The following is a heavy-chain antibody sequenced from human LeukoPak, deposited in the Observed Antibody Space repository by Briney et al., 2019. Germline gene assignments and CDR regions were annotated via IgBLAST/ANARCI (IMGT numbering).Heavy chain of an antibody. CDR2: IYSGGST. CDR1: GFTVSSNY. V-gene: IGHV3-53*01. Sequence: PGGSLRLSCAASGFTVSSNYMSWVRQAPGKGLEWVSVIYSGGSTYYADSVKGRFTISRDNSKNTLYLQMNSLRAEDMAVYYCAGAIYGDYVGAFDIWGQGTMVTVSS. D-gene: IGHD4-17*01. J-gene: IGHJ3*02. CDR3: AGAIYGDYVGAFDI.